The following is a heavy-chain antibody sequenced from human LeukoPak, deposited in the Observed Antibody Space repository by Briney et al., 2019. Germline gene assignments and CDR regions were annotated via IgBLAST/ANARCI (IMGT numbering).Heavy chain of an antibody. CDR2: LASFGATA. CDR1: GFNFKTSA. V-gene: IGHV3-23*01. D-gene: IGHD3-10*01. CDR3: AKVGIFYGSGSHPYYFDY. J-gene: IGHJ4*02. Sequence: GSLRLSCEASGFNFKTSAMGWVRQGPGKGLEWVSILASFGATAYYADSVRGRFTISRDESKNTLYLQLSSLRAEDTAVYYCAKVGIFYGSGSHPYYFDYWGQGTRVTVSS.